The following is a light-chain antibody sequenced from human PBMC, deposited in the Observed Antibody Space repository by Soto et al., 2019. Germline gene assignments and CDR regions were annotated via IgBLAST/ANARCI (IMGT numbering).Light chain of an antibody. J-gene: IGKJ5*01. V-gene: IGKV3-11*01. CDR3: QQRKHWQVT. CDR2: GAS. Sequence: EVVLSQAPVTLSLAPGEGATLSWRASQSFRGLLAWYQQKHGQAHRILISGASSRAADIPDRFTGSGSETDLNITISSLEAEDGEVYDCQQRKHWQVTFGQGTRLDIK. CDR1: QSFRGL.